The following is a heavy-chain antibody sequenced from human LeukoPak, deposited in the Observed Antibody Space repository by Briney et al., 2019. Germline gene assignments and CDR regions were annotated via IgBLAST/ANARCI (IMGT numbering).Heavy chain of an antibody. V-gene: IGHV1-69*08. D-gene: IGHD4-11*01. J-gene: IGHJ6*03. CDR1: GGVFTTYT. CDR2: IIPFLGTT. CDR3: ARGRLQHPNYYYYYMDV. Sequence: SVKVSCKASGGVFTTYTMSWVRQAPGQGLEWMGSIIPFLGTTNYAQKFQGRVTITADESASTAYMELSSLRSEDTAVYYCARGRLQHPNYYYYYMDVWGKGTTVTVSS.